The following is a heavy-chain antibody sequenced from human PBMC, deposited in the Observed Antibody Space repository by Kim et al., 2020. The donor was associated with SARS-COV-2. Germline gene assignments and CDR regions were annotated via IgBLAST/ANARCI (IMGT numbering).Heavy chain of an antibody. V-gene: IGHV4-59*01. CDR1: GASIRTYH. CDR2: ISYSGGT. CDR3: AGGREDFDY. J-gene: IGHJ4*02. Sequence: SETLSLTCSVSGASIRTYHWSWIRQPPGKGLEWVGYISYSGGTNYNPSLKNRVTISLDTSKNQFSLNLNSVTAADTAVFYCAGGREDFDYWGQGTPVTVSS.